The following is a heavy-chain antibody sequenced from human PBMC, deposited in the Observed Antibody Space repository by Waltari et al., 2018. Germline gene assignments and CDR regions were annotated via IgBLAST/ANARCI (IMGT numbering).Heavy chain of an antibody. D-gene: IGHD6-19*01. Sequence: QVQLQQWGAGLLKPSETLSLTCAVYGGSFSGYYWSWIRQPPGKGLEWIGEINHSVSTHYNPSLKSRVTISVDTSKNQFSLKLSSVTAADTAVYYCARALKSSGWYYYWGQGTLVTVSS. CDR3: ARALKSSGWYYY. J-gene: IGHJ4*02. CDR2: INHSVST. CDR1: GGSFSGYY. V-gene: IGHV4-34*01.